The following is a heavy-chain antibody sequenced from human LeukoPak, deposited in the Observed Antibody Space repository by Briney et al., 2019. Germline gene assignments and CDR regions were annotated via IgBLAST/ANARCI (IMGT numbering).Heavy chain of an antibody. CDR1: GGSISNSSYY. J-gene: IGHJ5*02. Sequence: SETLSLTCTVSGGSISNSSYYWGWIRQPPGKGLEWIGSIYYSGSTYYNPSLKSRVTVSVDTSKNQFSLKLSSVTAADTAVYYCARGRVVPAAIGSWFDPWGQGTLVTVSS. CDR3: ARGRVVPAAIGSWFDP. V-gene: IGHV4-39*07. D-gene: IGHD2-2*01. CDR2: IYYSGST.